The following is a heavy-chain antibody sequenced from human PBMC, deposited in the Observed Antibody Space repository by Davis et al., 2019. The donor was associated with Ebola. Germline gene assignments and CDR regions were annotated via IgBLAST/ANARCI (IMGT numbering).Heavy chain of an antibody. Sequence: PGGSLLSCSASGFTFSPYAMHWVRQAPGKGLEYVSAISSNGGSTYYADSVKGRFTISRDNSKNTLYLQMNGLRAEDTAVYYCAKDPASTAAEAKWYFDLWGRGTLVTVSS. J-gene: IGHJ2*01. V-gene: IGHV3-64*04. CDR2: ISSNGGST. D-gene: IGHD6-13*01. CDR1: GFTFSPYA. CDR3: AKDPASTAAEAKWYFDL.